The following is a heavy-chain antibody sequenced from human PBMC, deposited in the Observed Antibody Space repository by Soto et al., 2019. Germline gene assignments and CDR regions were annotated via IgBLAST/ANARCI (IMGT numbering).Heavy chain of an antibody. CDR3: ARQSLRATSYYYCGMDV. Sequence: KPSATLSLTSTVAAGSIRSSRYDWGWIRQPPGKGLEWIGSIYYSGSTYYNPSLKSRVTISVDTSKNQFSLKLSSVTAADTAVYYCARQSLRATSYYYCGMDVCGQGTTLLGSS. V-gene: IGHV4-39*01. J-gene: IGHJ6*02. D-gene: IGHD1-26*01. CDR1: AGSIRSSRYD. CDR2: IYYSGST.